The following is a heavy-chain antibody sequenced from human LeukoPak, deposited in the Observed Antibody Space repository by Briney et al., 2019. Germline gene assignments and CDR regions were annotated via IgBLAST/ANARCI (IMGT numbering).Heavy chain of an antibody. CDR2: IYYSGST. V-gene: IGHV4-59*08. CDR1: GGSISSYY. Sequence: SETLSLTCTVSGGSISSYYWSWIRQPPGKGLEWIGYIYYSGSTNYNPFLKSRVTISVDTSKNQFSLKLSSVTAADTAVYYCARLDYYGSGSYYYPYYGMDVWGQGTTVTVSS. D-gene: IGHD3-10*01. CDR3: ARLDYYGSGSYYYPYYGMDV. J-gene: IGHJ6*02.